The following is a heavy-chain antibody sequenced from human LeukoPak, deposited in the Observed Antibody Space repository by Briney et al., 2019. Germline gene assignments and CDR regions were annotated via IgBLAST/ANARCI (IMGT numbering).Heavy chain of an antibody. V-gene: IGHV1-2*02. J-gene: IGHJ4*02. CDR1: GYTFTGYY. Sequence: GASVKVSCKASGYTFTGYYMHWVRQAPGQGLEWMGWINPNSGGTNYAQKFQGRVTMTRDTSISTAYMELSRLRSDDTAVYYCARGEGISITIFGVVLDYWGQGTLVTVSP. CDR2: INPNSGGT. CDR3: ARGEGISITIFGVVLDY. D-gene: IGHD3-3*01.